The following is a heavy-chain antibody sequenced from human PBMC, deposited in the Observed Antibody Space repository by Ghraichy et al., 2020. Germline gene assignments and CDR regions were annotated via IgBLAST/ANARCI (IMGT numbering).Heavy chain of an antibody. CDR3: ARERVDPGDYYGMDV. V-gene: IGHV3-74*01. CDR2: INSDGSRT. CDR1: GFTFSRYW. D-gene: IGHD3-3*01. Sequence: GGSLRLSCAASGFTFSRYWMHWVRQAPGKGLVWVLSINSDGSRTSNADSVKGRFTISRDNAKNTLYLQMNSLRAEDTAVYYCARERVDPGDYYGMDVWGQGTTVTVSS. J-gene: IGHJ6*02.